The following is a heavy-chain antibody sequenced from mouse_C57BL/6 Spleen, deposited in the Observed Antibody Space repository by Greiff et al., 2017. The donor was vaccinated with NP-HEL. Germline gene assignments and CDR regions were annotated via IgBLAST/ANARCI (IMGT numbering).Heavy chain of an antibody. CDR2: ISSGSSTI. Sequence: DVMLVESGGGLVKPGGSLKLSCAASGFTFSDYGMHWVRQAPEKGLEWVAYISSGSSTIYYADTVKGRFTISRDNAKNTLFLQTTSLRSEDTAMYYCARGGSLYWYFDVWGTGTTVTVSS. V-gene: IGHV5-17*01. CDR1: GFTFSDYG. CDR3: ARGGSLYWYFDV. J-gene: IGHJ1*03.